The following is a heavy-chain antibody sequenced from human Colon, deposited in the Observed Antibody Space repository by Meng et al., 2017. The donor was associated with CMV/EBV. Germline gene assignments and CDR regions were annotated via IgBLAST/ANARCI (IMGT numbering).Heavy chain of an antibody. J-gene: IGHJ4*02. CDR1: GYTYTTSD. D-gene: IGHD3-10*01. Sequence: ASVKVSCKASGYTYTTSDITWVRQAPGQGPEWMGWINPHSGGTGYAQRFQGRVTMTRDTSITTAYMELSRLTSDDTAVYYCARHNSYGSGSYYEHIYDYWGQGTLVTVSS. CDR3: ARHNSYGSGSYYEHIYDY. V-gene: IGHV1-2*02. CDR2: INPHSGGT.